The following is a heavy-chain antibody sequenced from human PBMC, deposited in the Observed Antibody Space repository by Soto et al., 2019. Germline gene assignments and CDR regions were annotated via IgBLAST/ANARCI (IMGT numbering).Heavy chain of an antibody. D-gene: IGHD6-13*01. CDR2: IHTRGTT. CDR3: ADVGGIAAVGTHY. CDR1: GGTLSSYL. V-gene: IGHV4-59*01. Sequence: XTLSCPGTVSGGTLSSYLWSRVRQAQGKGLEWIASIHTRGTTKYNTSLKSRVTISVDTSKNQFSLKLRSVTAAHTAVYYWADVGGIAAVGTHYWGQGTLVPVS. J-gene: IGHJ4*02.